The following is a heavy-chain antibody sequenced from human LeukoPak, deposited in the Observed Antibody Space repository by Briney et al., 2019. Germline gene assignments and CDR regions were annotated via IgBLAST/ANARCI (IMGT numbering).Heavy chain of an antibody. Sequence: GGSLRLSCAASGFTFSDYYMSWIRQAPGKGLEWVSYISSSGSTIYYADSVKGRFTISRDNSKNMVYLQMNSLRAEDTAVYYCASTYYYQYMDVWGKGTRVTVSS. CDR3: ASTYYYQYMDV. CDR2: ISSSGSTI. J-gene: IGHJ6*03. V-gene: IGHV3-11*01. CDR1: GFTFSDYY.